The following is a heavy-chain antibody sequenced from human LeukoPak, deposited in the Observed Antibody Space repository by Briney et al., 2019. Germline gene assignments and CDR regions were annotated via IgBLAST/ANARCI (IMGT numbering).Heavy chain of an antibody. V-gene: IGHV3-30-3*01. CDR1: GFTFGSYA. Sequence: GGSLRLSWAASGFTFGSYAMHWVRQAPGKGLEWVAVISYDGSNKYYADSVKGRFTISRDNSENTLYLQMNSLRAEDTAVYYCARDEYSGYEDSTGAFDIWGQGTMVTVSS. CDR3: ARDEYSGYEDSTGAFDI. CDR2: ISYDGSNK. J-gene: IGHJ3*02. D-gene: IGHD5-12*01.